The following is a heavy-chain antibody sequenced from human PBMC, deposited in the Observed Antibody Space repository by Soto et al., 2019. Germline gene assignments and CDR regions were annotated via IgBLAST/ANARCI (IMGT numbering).Heavy chain of an antibody. D-gene: IGHD4-17*01. J-gene: IGHJ4*02. CDR1: VLTSSTYA. CDR2: ISGSGGNT. V-gene: IGHV3-23*01. CDR3: AKRLTTVNTVFEC. Sequence: VGSLRLSCASSVLTSSTYAMSCVRHSPGKGLEWVSGISGSGGNTYYADSAKGRFTISRDNSKNMLYLQMNSLRAEDTAVYYCAKRLTTVNTVFECWGQGTLVNVSS.